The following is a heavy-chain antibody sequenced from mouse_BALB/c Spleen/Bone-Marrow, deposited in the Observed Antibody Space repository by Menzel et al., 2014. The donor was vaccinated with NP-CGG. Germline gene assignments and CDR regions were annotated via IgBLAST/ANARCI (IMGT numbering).Heavy chain of an antibody. V-gene: IGHV1-9*01. D-gene: IGHD1-1*01. CDR2: ILPGSGST. CDR1: GYTFSSYW. J-gene: IGHJ3*01. CDR3: ARGGYYGSSLFAY. Sequence: VQLQESGAELKKPGASVKISCKATGYTFSSYWIEWVKQRPGHGLEWIGEILPGSGSTNYNEKFKGKATFTADTSSNTAYMQLSSLTSEDSAVYFCARGGYYGSSLFAYWGQGTLVTVSA.